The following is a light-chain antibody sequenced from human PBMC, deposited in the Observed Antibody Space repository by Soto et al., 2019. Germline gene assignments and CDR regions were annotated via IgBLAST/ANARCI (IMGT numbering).Light chain of an antibody. CDR3: QQSYSTRPT. Sequence: DIQMTQSPSSLSASVGDRVTITCRASQSISSYLNWYQQKPGKAPKLLIDAASSLQSGVPSRFSGSGAGTDVTLASSSLQPEDFATYYCQQSYSTRPTFGQRTKVEIK. CDR2: AAS. J-gene: IGKJ1*01. CDR1: QSISSY. V-gene: IGKV1-39*01.